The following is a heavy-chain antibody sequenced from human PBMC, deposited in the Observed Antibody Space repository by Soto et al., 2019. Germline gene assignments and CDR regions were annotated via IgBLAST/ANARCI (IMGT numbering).Heavy chain of an antibody. CDR3: VRSGGDYSNYPSDY. J-gene: IGHJ4*02. Sequence: SETLSLTCTVSGGSISSGGYYWSWIRQHPGKGLEWIGYIYYSGSTYYNPSLKSRVTISVDTSKNQFSLKLSSVTAADTAVYYCVRSGGDYSNYPSDYWGQGTPVIVSS. CDR2: IYYSGST. V-gene: IGHV4-31*03. D-gene: IGHD4-4*01. CDR1: GGSISSGGYY.